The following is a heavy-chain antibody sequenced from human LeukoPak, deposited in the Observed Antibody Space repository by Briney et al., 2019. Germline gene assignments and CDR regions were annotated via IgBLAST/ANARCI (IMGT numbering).Heavy chain of an antibody. V-gene: IGHV4-59*01. D-gene: IGHD4-11*01. Sequence: SETLSLTCTVSGDSISSYYWGWIRQPPGKGLECIGYIYYSGTINYNPSLKSRVTISVDTSKNQFSLKLSSVTAADTAVYYCARVLQEYYYYGMDVWGQGTTVTVSS. CDR2: IYYSGTI. J-gene: IGHJ6*02. CDR3: ARVLQEYYYYGMDV. CDR1: GDSISSYY.